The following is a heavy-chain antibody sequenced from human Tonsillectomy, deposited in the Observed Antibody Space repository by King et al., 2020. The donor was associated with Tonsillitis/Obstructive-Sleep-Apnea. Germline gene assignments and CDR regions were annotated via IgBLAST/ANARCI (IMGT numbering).Heavy chain of an antibody. CDR2: TYYRTKWYI. J-gene: IGHJ2*01. D-gene: IGHD3-16*01. CDR3: AREGATGGGRPYWYFDL. CDR1: GDSVSSNSAA. V-gene: IGHV6-1*01. Sequence: VQLQQSGPGLVKPSQTLSLTCAISGDSVSSNSAAWTWIRQSPSRGLEWLGRTYYRTKWYIDYAISVKSRITINPDTSKNQFSLQLNSLTPEDTAVYYCAREGATGGGRPYWYFDLWGRGTLVTVSS.